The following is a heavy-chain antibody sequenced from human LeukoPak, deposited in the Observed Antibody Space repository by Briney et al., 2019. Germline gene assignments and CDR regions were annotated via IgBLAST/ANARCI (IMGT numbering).Heavy chain of an antibody. D-gene: IGHD3-10*01. CDR2: ISGSGGST. J-gene: IGHJ4*02. CDR3: VKDRQYYYASGSCDF. CDR1: GFTFSSYA. Sequence: GGSLRLSCAASGFTFSSYAMSWVRQAPGKGLEWVSAISGSGGSTYYADSVKGRFTISRDNSKNTLYLQMNSLRTEDTALYYCVKDRQYYYASGSCDFWGQGTLVTVSS. V-gene: IGHV3-23*01.